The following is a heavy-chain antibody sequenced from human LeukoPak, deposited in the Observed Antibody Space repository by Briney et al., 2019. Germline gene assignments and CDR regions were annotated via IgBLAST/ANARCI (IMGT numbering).Heavy chain of an antibody. J-gene: IGHJ4*02. CDR1: GFTFSSYS. CDR3: ARDKGLFSVTTVFDY. D-gene: IGHD4-17*01. Sequence: GGSLRLSCAASGFTFSSYSMNWVRQAPGKGLEWVSSISSSSSYIYYADSVKGRFTISRDNSKNTLYLQMNSLRAEDTAVYYCARDKGLFSVTTVFDYWGQGTLVTVSS. V-gene: IGHV3-21*01. CDR2: ISSSSSYI.